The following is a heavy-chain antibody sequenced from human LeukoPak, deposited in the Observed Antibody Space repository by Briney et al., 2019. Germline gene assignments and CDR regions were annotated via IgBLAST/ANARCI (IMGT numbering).Heavy chain of an antibody. CDR1: GGTFSSYA. CDR3: ARSGYYYDSSGQRGGDY. J-gene: IGHJ4*02. V-gene: IGHV1-69*04. D-gene: IGHD3-22*01. Sequence: ASVKVSCKASGGTFSSYAISWVRQAPGQGLEWMGRIIPIFGIANYAQKFQGRVTITADKSTSTAYMELSSLRSEDTAVYYCARSGYYYDSSGQRGGDYWGQGTLVTVSS. CDR2: IIPIFGIA.